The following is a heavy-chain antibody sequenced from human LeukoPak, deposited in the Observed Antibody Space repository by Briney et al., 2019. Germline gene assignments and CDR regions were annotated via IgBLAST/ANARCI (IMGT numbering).Heavy chain of an antibody. CDR1: GYTFTSYD. D-gene: IGHD2-2*01. V-gene: IGHV1-8*01. J-gene: IGHJ6*03. CDR2: MNPNSGNT. Sequence: ASVKVSCKASGYTFTSYDINWVRQATGQGLEWMGWMNPNSGNTGYAQKFQGRVTMTRNTSISTAYMELSSLRSEDTAVYYCARGQGVPAAILYYYYYMDVWGKGTTVTVSS. CDR3: ARGQGVPAAILYYYYYMDV.